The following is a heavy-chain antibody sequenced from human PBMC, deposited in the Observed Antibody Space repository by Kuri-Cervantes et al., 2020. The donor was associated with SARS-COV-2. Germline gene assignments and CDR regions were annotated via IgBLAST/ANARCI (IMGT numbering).Heavy chain of an antibody. J-gene: IGHJ4*02. CDR2: FDTEDGET. CDR3: ATAGEWELLLDY. Sequence: ASVKVSCKASGYTLTELSMHWARQTPGKGLEWVGGFDTEDGETIYPQKFQGRVTMTEDTSTDTAYMELSSLRSEDTAVYYCATAGEWELLLDYWGQGTLVTVSS. CDR1: GYTLTELS. D-gene: IGHD1-26*01. V-gene: IGHV1-24*01.